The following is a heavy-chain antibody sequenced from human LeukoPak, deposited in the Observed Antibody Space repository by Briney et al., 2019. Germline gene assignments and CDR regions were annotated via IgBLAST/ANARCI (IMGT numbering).Heavy chain of an antibody. CDR1: GFTLTNYG. J-gene: IGHJ4*02. CDR3: ARDPSLRVTLDY. Sequence: GGSPRLSCAASGFTLTNYGMHWVRQAPVKGLEWVAMISYDGNTKYYADSVKGRFTISRDNSKNTLSLQMNSLRAEDTAVYFCARDPSLRVTLDYWGQGTRVTVSS. D-gene: IGHD5/OR15-5a*01. CDR2: ISYDGNTK. V-gene: IGHV3-33*01.